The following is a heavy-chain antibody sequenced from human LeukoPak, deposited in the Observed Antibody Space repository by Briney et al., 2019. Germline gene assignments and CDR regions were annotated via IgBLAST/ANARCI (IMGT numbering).Heavy chain of an antibody. CDR3: ARGVEAAAGTIYFDY. CDR1: GGTFSSYA. J-gene: IGHJ4*02. V-gene: IGHV1-69*06. Sequence: GASVKVSCKASGGTFSSYAISWVRRAPGQGLEWMGGIIPIFGTANYAQKFQGRVTITADKSTSTAYMELSSLRSEDTAVYYCARGVEAAAGTIYFDYWGQGTLVTVSS. D-gene: IGHD6-13*01. CDR2: IIPIFGTA.